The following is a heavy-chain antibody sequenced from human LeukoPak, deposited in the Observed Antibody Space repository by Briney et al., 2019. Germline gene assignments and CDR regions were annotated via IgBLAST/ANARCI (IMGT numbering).Heavy chain of an antibody. CDR2: TNTDGTVI. J-gene: IGHJ4*02. D-gene: IGHD6-19*01. Sequence: GGSLRLSCAASGFTFSKYWMLWVRQAPGKGLESVSRTNTDGTVITYADSVKGRFTVSRDNADNTMFLQMNSVRDEDTAVYYCATKQWLAPPPDSWGQGTPVTVSS. CDR3: ATKQWLAPPPDS. CDR1: GFTFSKYW. V-gene: IGHV3-74*01.